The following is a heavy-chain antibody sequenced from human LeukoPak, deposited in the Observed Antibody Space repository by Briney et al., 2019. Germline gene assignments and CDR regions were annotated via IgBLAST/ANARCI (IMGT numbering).Heavy chain of an antibody. Sequence: SGTLSLTCAVSGGSISSSNWWSWVRQPPGKGLEWIGEIYHSGSTNYNPSLKSRVTISVDKSKNQFSLKLISVTAADTAVYYCARGRNYGDYLLDYWGQGTLVTVSS. J-gene: IGHJ4*02. CDR2: IYHSGST. V-gene: IGHV4-4*02. CDR1: GGSISSSNW. CDR3: ARGRNYGDYLLDY. D-gene: IGHD4-17*01.